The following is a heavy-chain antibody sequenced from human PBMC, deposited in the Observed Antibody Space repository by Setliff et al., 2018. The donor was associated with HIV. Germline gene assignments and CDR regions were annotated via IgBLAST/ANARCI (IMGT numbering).Heavy chain of an antibody. D-gene: IGHD1-26*01. CDR1: GDPINSHY. CDR2: ISYSGYT. Sequence: LSLTCTVSGDPINSHYWSWVRQPPGEGLEWIGHISYSGYTNYNPSLKSRVTISLDTSKKHFSLDLYSVTAADTAVYYCARDHNSGTLHAFDLWGQGTKVTVSS. V-gene: IGHV4-59*11. CDR3: ARDHNSGTLHAFDL. J-gene: IGHJ3*01.